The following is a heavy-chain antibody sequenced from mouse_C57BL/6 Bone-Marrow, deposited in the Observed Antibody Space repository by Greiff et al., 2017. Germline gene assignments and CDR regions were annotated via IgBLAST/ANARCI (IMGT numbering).Heavy chain of an antibody. CDR2: IDPSASYT. CDR1: GYTFTSYW. D-gene: IGHD2-3*01. CDR3: ARGWLLPAMDY. V-gene: IGHV1-69*01. J-gene: IGHJ4*01. Sequence: VQLQQPGAELVMPGASVKLSCKASGYTFTSYWMHWVQQRPGQGLEWIGEIDPSASYTNYNPKFQGKSTLTVDKSSSTAYLQLSSLTSEDSAVYYSARGWLLPAMDYWGQGTAVTVSS.